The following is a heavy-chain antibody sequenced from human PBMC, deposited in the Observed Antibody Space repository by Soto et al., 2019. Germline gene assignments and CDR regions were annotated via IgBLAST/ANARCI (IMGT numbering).Heavy chain of an antibody. CDR1: GFTFSSYS. D-gene: IGHD3-3*01. V-gene: IGHV3-21*01. J-gene: IGHJ3*02. Sequence: PGGSLRLSCAASGFTFSSYSMNWVRQAPGKGLEWVSSISSSSSYIYYADSVKGRFTISRDNAKNSLYLQMNSLRAEDTAVYYCARDHTITPGAFDIWGQGTMVTVSS. CDR2: ISSSSSYI. CDR3: ARDHTITPGAFDI.